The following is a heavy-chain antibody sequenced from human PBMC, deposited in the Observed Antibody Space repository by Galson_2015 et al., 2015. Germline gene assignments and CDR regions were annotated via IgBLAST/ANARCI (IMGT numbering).Heavy chain of an antibody. J-gene: IGHJ4*02. CDR2: IWFDASHK. Sequence: SLRLSCAASGFSFSDYGMHWVRQAPGKGLEWVAVIWFDASHKHYADSVKGRFTISKDNSTNTLSLQMNSLRTEDTAVYYCARDLVGDLWGQGTLVIVSS. CDR1: GFSFSDYG. V-gene: IGHV3-33*01. D-gene: IGHD3-16*01. CDR3: ARDLVGDL.